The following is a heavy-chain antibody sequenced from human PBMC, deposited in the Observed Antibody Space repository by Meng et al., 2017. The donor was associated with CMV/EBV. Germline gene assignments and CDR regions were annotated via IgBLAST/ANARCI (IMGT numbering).Heavy chain of an antibody. Sequence: SETLSLTCTVSGYSISSGYYWGWIRQPPGKEPEWIGSIHHSGNTYYNPSLKSRVTISIDTSKNQFSLKLSSVTAADTAVYYCARVRYCDSSACYQWYDFWGQGTLVTVSS. J-gene: IGHJ4*02. D-gene: IGHD2-2*01. V-gene: IGHV4-38-2*02. CDR1: GYSISSGYY. CDR3: ARVRYCDSSACYQWYDF. CDR2: IHHSGNT.